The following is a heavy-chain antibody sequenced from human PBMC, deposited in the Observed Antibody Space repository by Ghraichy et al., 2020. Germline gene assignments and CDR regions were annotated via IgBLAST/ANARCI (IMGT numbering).Heavy chain of an antibody. J-gene: IGHJ4*02. CDR3: ARDLGGGWYFDY. CDR2: IKKDGSEK. Sequence: GESLNISCAASGFIFSGYWMSWVRQAPGKGPEWVANIKKDGSEKYYVDSVKGRFTISRDNAKNSLYLQRNSLRAEDTAVYYCARDLGGGWYFDYWGQGALVTVSS. V-gene: IGHV3-7*01. D-gene: IGHD6-19*01. CDR1: GFIFSGYW.